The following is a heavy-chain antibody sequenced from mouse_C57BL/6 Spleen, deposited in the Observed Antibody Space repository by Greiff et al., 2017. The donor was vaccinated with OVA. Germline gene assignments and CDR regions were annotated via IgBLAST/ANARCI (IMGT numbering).Heavy chain of an antibody. J-gene: IGHJ2*01. Sequence: VQLQQSGPELVKPGASVKISCKASGYAFSSSWMNWVKQRPGKGLEWIGRIYPGDGDTNYNGKFKGKATLTADKSSSTAYMQLSSLTSEDSAVYFCAREGLLRYHFDYWGQGTTLTVSS. CDR1: GYAFSSSW. CDR3: AREGLLRYHFDY. CDR2: IYPGDGDT. V-gene: IGHV1-82*01. D-gene: IGHD1-1*01.